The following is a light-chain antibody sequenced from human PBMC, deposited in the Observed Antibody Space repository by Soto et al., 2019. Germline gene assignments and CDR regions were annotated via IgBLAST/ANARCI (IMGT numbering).Light chain of an antibody. J-gene: IGKJ5*01. CDR1: KRLLYSDGKTN. CDR2: KVY. CDR3: MQGTHWPIT. V-gene: IGKV2-30*01. Sequence: DVVTTQSPPSLHVTLGQPASMSSRTSKRLLYSDGKTNVNWFTTRKGRSTRSIIYKVYNRDSGVPDRLCGIEAGTAVAMKLGGVEAEEGWVYDGMQGTHWPITLSRGTRLEIK.